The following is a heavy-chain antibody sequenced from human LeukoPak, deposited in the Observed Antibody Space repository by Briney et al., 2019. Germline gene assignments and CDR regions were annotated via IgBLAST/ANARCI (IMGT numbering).Heavy chain of an antibody. CDR2: ISSNSSYT. J-gene: IGHJ4*02. CDR1: RFTFNGYS. CDR3: ARGGVVPAVIGY. V-gene: IGHV3-11*06. D-gene: IGHD2-2*01. Sequence: GGSLRLSRAASRFTFNGYSMSWIRQAPGKGLACVSYISSNSSYTNYADSVKGRFTISRDNANNSLFLQMNSLRAEDTAVYYCARGGVVPAVIGYWGQGTLVTVSS.